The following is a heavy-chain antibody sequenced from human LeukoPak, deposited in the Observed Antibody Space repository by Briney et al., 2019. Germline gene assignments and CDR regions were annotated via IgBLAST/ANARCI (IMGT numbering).Heavy chain of an antibody. CDR2: IYHSGST. J-gene: IGHJ4*02. V-gene: IGHV4-38-2*01. CDR3: AGRYYDFWSGYCDY. D-gene: IGHD3-3*01. Sequence: NPSETLSLTCAVSGYSISSGYYWGWIRQPPGKGLEWIGSIYHSGSTYYNPSLKSRVTISVDTSKNQFSLKLSSVTAADTAVYYCAGRYYDFWSGYCDYWGQGTLVTVSS. CDR1: GYSISSGYY.